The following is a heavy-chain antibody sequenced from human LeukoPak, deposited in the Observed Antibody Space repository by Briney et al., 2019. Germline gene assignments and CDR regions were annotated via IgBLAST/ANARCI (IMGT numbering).Heavy chain of an antibody. V-gene: IGHV3-30-3*01. CDR3: ARGRGSYYFDY. Sequence: GGSLRLSCAASGFTFSSYAMHWVRQAPGKGLEWVAVISYGGSNKYYADSVKGRFTISRDNSKNTLYLQMNSLRAEDTAAYYCARGRGSYYFDYWGQGTLVTVSS. D-gene: IGHD1-26*01. J-gene: IGHJ4*02. CDR1: GFTFSSYA. CDR2: ISYGGSNK.